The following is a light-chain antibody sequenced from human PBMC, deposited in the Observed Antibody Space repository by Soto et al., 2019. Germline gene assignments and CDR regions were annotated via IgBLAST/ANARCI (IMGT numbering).Light chain of an antibody. CDR1: SSDVGSYNL. V-gene: IGLV2-23*02. CDR2: EVS. Sequence: QSVLTQPASVSGSPGQSFTISCTGTSSDVGSYNLVSWYQHHPGKAPKLMIYEVSKRPSGVSNRFSGSKSGNTASLTISGLQAEDEADYYCCSYAGSSTYVVFGGGTKVTVL. CDR3: CSYAGSSTYVV. J-gene: IGLJ2*01.